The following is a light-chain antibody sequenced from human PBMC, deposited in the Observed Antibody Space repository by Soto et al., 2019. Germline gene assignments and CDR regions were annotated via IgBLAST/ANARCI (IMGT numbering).Light chain of an antibody. CDR1: KLGEKH. CDR2: QDW. Sequence: SYELTQPPSVSVSPGQTASITCSGDKLGEKHACWYQQKPGQSPVLVIYQDWKRPSGIPDRFSGSNSGNTATLTISGTQAMDEADYYCQAWDSSSAVFGTGTKFTVL. V-gene: IGLV3-1*01. CDR3: QAWDSSSAV. J-gene: IGLJ1*01.